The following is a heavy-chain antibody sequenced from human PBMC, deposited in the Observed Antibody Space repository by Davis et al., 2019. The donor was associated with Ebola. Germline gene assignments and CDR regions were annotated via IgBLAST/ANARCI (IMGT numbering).Heavy chain of an antibody. CDR2: ISAYNGNT. D-gene: IGHD5-24*01. CDR3: ARDMEEMATIKGFNY. CDR1: GYTFTSYG. Sequence: ASVKVSCKASGYTFTSYGISWVRQATGQGLEWMGWISAYNGNTNYAQKLQGRVTMTTDTSTSTAYMELSSLRSEDTAVYYCARDMEEMATIKGFNYWGQGTLVTVSS. J-gene: IGHJ4*02. V-gene: IGHV1-18*01.